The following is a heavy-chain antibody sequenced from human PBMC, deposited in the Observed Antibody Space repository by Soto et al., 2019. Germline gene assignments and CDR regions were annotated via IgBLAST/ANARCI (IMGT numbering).Heavy chain of an antibody. J-gene: IGHJ4*02. D-gene: IGHD6-13*01. CDR2: ISSSSSYI. Sequence: PGGSLRLSCAASGFTFSSYSMNWVRQAPGKGLEWVSSISSSSSYIYYADSVKGRFTISRDNSKNTLYLQMSSLRADDTAVYYYAKASSWYPYFDYWGQGT. CDR1: GFTFSSYS. CDR3: AKASSWYPYFDY. V-gene: IGHV3-21*04.